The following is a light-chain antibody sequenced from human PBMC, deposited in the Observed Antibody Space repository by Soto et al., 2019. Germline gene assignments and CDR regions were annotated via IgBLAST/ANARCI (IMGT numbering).Light chain of an antibody. Sequence: EIVLTQSPGTLSLSPGERATLSCRASQSVSSSSYLAWYQQKPGQAPRILIYGASSRATGIPARFSGRGSATDFTLTISILEPEDFAVYYCRQYGSSPSYTFGQGTKLEIK. CDR3: RQYGSSPSYT. V-gene: IGKV3-20*01. J-gene: IGKJ2*01. CDR2: GAS. CDR1: QSVSSSSY.